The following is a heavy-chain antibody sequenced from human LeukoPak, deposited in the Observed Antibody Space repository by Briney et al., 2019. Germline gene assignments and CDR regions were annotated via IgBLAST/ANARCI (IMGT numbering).Heavy chain of an antibody. J-gene: IGHJ4*02. V-gene: IGHV1-24*01. Sequence: GASVEVSCKVSGYSLTEVSTHWVRQAPGKGLEWMGGFDPEDGEAIYAQKVQGRLTMTEDTSIDTAFMELRSLKSEDTAIYYCVTDIRSGWRNYWGQGTLITVSS. CDR3: VTDIRSGWRNY. CDR1: GYSLTEVS. D-gene: IGHD6-19*01. CDR2: FDPEDGEA.